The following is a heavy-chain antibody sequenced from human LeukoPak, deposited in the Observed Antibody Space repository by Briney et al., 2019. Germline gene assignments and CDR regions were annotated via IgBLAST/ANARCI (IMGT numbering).Heavy chain of an antibody. V-gene: IGHV1-46*03. J-gene: IGHJ4*02. D-gene: IGHD3-22*01. CDR1: GYSFTSCY. CDR3: ARSCDSSGYLDY. CDR2: INPSDGGT. Sequence: ASVKVSCKASGYSFTSCYLHFVRQAPGQGLVWMGIINPSDGGTTYAQKFQGRVTMTRDTSTTTVYMELSSLRSEDTAVYYCARSCDSSGYLDYWGQGTLVTVSS.